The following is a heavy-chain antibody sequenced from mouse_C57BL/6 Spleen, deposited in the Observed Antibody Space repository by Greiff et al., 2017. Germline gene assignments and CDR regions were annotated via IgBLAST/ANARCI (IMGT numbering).Heavy chain of an antibody. CDR3: AIKTAQATGY. CDR1: GYTFTSYW. J-gene: IGHJ2*01. Sequence: QVQLQQPGAELVMPGASVTLSCKASGYTFTSYWMHWVKQRPGQGLAWIGEIDPSDSYTNYHQKFKGKSTLTVDKSSSTAYMQLSSLTSEDSAVYYWAIKTAQATGYWGQGTTLTVSS. D-gene: IGHD3-2*02. CDR2: IDPSDSYT. V-gene: IGHV1-69*01.